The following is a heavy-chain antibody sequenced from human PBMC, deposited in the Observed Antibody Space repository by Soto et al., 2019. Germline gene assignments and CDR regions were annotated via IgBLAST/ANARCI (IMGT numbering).Heavy chain of an antibody. CDR1: GFSISSNY. CDR2: TFSGGNT. D-gene: IGHD2-21*01. J-gene: IGHJ6*02. Sequence: ELQLVETGGGWIQTGGSLRLSCAASGFSISSNYIAGVRQPPGKGLEWVSTTFSGGNTEYAASVKGRCSISRDNYKNTLYLQMDNLRGDDTAVYYCASQPPSAIQGWAFGMDVWVQGTTVSVS. CDR3: ASQPPSAIQGWAFGMDV. V-gene: IGHV3-53*02.